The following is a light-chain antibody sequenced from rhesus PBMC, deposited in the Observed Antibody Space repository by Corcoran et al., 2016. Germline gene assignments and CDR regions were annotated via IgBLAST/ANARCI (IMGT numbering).Light chain of an antibody. V-gene: IGKV1-66*01. Sequence: DIQMTQSPSSLSASVGDTVTITCRASQGINNYLIWYQQKTGKAPKPLFYYASNLETGVPSRFRGNGSGRDYTLTISSLQPEDIATYYCQQYNNSPYGFGQGTKVEIK. J-gene: IGKJ2*01. CDR2: YAS. CDR1: QGINNY. CDR3: QQYNNSPYG.